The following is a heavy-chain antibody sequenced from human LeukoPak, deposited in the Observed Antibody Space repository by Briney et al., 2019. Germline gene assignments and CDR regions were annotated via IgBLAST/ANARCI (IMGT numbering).Heavy chain of an antibody. J-gene: IGHJ4*02. CDR2: INRDGTIT. Sequence: PGGSLRLSCAASGFILRNYWIHWVRQAPGKGLVWVSRINRDGTITTYADSVKGRFTISRDNAKNTVYLQMNSLRAEDTAVYYCSRDMHGPRDYWGQGTLVTVSS. CDR1: GFILRNYW. V-gene: IGHV3-74*01. D-gene: IGHD2-2*01. CDR3: SRDMHGPRDY.